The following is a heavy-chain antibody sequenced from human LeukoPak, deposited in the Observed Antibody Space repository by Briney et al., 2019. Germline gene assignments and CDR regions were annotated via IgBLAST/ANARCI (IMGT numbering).Heavy chain of an antibody. CDR1: GFTFSSYG. Sequence: GRSLRLSCAASGFTFSSYGMHWVRQAPGKGLEWVAVISYDGSNKYYADSVKGRFTISRDNSKNTLYLQMNSLRAEDTAVYYCAKGKIVVVPAAMDYWGQGTLVTVSS. D-gene: IGHD2-2*01. CDR3: AKGKIVVVPAAMDY. V-gene: IGHV3-30*18. J-gene: IGHJ4*02. CDR2: ISYDGSNK.